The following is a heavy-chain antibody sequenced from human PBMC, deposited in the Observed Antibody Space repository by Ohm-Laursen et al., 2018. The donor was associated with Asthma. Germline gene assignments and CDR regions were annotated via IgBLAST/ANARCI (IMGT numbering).Heavy chain of an antibody. CDR2: IYYSGST. CDR1: GGSISSGGYY. J-gene: IGHJ4*02. V-gene: IGHV4-31*03. CDR3: ASGAAAGPFDY. D-gene: IGHD6-13*01. Sequence: TLSLTCPVSGGSISSGGYYWSWIRQHPGKGLEWIGYIYYSGSTYYNPSLKSRVTISVDTSKNQFSLKLSSVTAADTAVYYCASGAAAGPFDYWGQGTLVTVSS.